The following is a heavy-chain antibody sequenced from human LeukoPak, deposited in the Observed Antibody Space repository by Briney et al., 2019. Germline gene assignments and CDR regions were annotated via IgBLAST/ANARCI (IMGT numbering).Heavy chain of an antibody. V-gene: IGHV4-34*01. CDR2: INHSGST. J-gene: IGHJ4*02. D-gene: IGHD3-3*01. CDR3: ARVRFLEWLLYERYYFDY. CDR1: GGSFSGYY. Sequence: SETLSLTCAVYGGSFSGYYWSWIRQPPGKGLEWIGEINHSGSTNYNPSLKSRATISVDTSKNQFSLKLSSVTAADTAVYYCARVRFLEWLLYERYYFDYWGQGTLVTVSS.